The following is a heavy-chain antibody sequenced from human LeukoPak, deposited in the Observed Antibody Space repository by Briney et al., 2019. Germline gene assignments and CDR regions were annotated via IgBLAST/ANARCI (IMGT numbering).Heavy chain of an antibody. CDR1: GYTFTSYG. Sequence: ASVKVSCKASGYTFTSYGISWVRQAPGQGLEWMGWISVYNGNTNYAQKLQGRVTMTTDTSTSTAYMELRSLRSDDTAVYYCARGRDDDYVWGSYRYDYWGQGTLVTVSS. CDR3: ARGRDDDYVWGSYRYDY. J-gene: IGHJ4*02. D-gene: IGHD3-16*02. V-gene: IGHV1-18*01. CDR2: ISVYNGNT.